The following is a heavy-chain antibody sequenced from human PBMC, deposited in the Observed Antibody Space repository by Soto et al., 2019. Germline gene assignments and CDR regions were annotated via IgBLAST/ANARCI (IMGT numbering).Heavy chain of an antibody. Sequence: QVQLVQSGAEVKKPGASVKVSCKASGYNFMRYGFTWVRQAPGQGLEWMGWINVDNGETKYPQKIQGRVTMTTDTSTSTFYMELRSLTSDDTAVYYCARWISGGYSDWFDPWGHGTLVTGSS. CDR2: INVDNGET. D-gene: IGHD1-26*01. CDR1: GYNFMRYG. V-gene: IGHV1-18*04. CDR3: ARWISGGYSDWFDP. J-gene: IGHJ5*02.